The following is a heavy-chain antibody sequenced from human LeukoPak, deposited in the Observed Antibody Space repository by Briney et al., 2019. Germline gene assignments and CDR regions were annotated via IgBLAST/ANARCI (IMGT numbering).Heavy chain of an antibody. J-gene: IGHJ4*02. V-gene: IGHV3-23*01. D-gene: IGHD6-25*01. CDR2: TSGSGYNT. Sequence: GGSLRLFCAASGLTFDIYAMSWVGQAPGKGLEWVSTTSGSGYNTYYVDPVKGRCTISRDNSKNTLFLQMNSLRAEDTAVYYCAKATYSSGFNLYFDYWGPGNLGSVSS. CDR3: AKATYSSGFNLYFDY. CDR1: GLTFDIYA.